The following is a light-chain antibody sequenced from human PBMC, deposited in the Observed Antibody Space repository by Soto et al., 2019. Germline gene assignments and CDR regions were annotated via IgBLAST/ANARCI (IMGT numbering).Light chain of an antibody. J-gene: IGLJ2*01. Sequence: QSALTQPPSASGSPGQSVTISCTGARSDVGGYTYVSWYQQHPGKATKLMIYEVSKRPSGVPDRFSGSKSGNTAFLTVSGLQAEDESDYCCSSYAGSNIWVFGGGTKLTVL. CDR3: SSYAGSNIWV. CDR1: RSDVGGYTY. CDR2: EVS. V-gene: IGLV2-8*01.